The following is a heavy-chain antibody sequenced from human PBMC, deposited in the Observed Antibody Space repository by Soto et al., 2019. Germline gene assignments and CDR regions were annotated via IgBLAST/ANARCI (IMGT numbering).Heavy chain of an antibody. CDR2: MNPNSGNT. D-gene: IGHD2-2*01. J-gene: IGHJ6*03. CDR3: ARGRYCSSTSCYYLGYYYMDV. Sequence: GASVKVSCKASGYTFTSYDINWVRQATGQGLEWMGWMNPNSGNTGYAQKFQGRVTMTRNTSISTAYMELSSLRSEDTAVYYCARGRYCSSTSCYYLGYYYMDVWGKGTTVTVSS. CDR1: GYTFTSYD. V-gene: IGHV1-8*01.